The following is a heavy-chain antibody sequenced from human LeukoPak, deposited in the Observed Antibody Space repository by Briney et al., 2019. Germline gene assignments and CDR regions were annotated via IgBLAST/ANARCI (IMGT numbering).Heavy chain of an antibody. D-gene: IGHD1-1*01. Sequence: PSETLSLTCSLSGGFISINTHYWGWIRQTPGKGPEWIGSVFYSGTTYFNPSLNGRLTISVDTSKNQFSLKLSSVTAADTAVYYCARVPGGALNWFDPWGQGTLVTVSS. CDR2: VFYSGTT. CDR3: ARVPGGALNWFDP. J-gene: IGHJ5*02. CDR1: GGFISINTHY. V-gene: IGHV4-39*01.